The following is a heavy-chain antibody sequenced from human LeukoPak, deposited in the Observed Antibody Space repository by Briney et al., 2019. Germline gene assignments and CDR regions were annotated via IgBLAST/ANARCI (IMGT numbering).Heavy chain of an antibody. J-gene: IGHJ4*02. CDR3: ARLTAAGTNQWDY. D-gene: IGHD6-19*01. CDR1: GGSISSYY. V-gene: IGHV4-39*01. CDR2: IYYSGST. Sequence: SETLSLTCTVSGGSISSYYWGWIRQPPGKGLEWIGNIYYSGSTYYNPSLKSRVTISVDTSKNQFSLKLSSVTAADTAVYYCARLTAAGTNQWDYWGQGTLVTVSS.